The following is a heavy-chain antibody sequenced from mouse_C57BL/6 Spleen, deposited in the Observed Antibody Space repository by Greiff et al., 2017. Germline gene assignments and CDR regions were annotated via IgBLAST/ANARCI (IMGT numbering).Heavy chain of an antibody. CDR3: AIPYSSGYVPDY. D-gene: IGHD3-2*02. CDR2: LHPSDSDT. J-gene: IGHJ2*01. Sequence: QVQLQQPGAELVKPGASVKVSCKASGYTFTSYWMHWVKQRPGQGLEWIGRLHPSDSDTNYNQKFKGKATLTVDKSSSTAYMQLSSLASEDSAVYYCAIPYSSGYVPDYRGQGATLTVAS. V-gene: IGHV1-74*01. CDR1: GYTFTSYW.